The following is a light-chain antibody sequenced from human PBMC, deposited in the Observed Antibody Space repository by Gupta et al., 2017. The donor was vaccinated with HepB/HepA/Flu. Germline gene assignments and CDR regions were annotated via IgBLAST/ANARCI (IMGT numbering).Light chain of an antibody. J-gene: IGLJ2*01. Sequence: LTQPPSVSXAPGKTASITXVGNNIGTESVHWYQQKAGQAPVLVIYYHTDRPSGIPERFSGSNSGNTATLTISRVEAGDEADYYCQVWDYISGHVVFGGGTKLAVL. CDR3: QVWDYISGHVV. CDR1: NIGTES. CDR2: YHT. V-gene: IGLV3-21*04.